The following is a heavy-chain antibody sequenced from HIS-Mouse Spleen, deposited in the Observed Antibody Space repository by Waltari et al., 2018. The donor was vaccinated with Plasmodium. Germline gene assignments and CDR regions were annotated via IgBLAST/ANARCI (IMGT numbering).Heavy chain of an antibody. J-gene: IGHJ4*02. CDR3: ATSGLTGGTYYFDY. Sequence: QVQLVESGGGVVQPGRSLRLSCAPAGSTFSSFGLHWVRQAPGKGLEWVAVISYDGSNKDYADSVKGRFTISRDNSKNTLYLQMNSLRAEDTAVYYCATSGLTGGTYYFDYWGQGTLVTVSS. CDR1: GSTFSSFG. D-gene: IGHD7-27*01. V-gene: IGHV3-30*03. CDR2: ISYDGSNK.